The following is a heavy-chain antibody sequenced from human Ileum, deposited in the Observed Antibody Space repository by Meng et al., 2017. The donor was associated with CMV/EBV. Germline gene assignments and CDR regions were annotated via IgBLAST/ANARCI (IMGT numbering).Heavy chain of an antibody. J-gene: IGHJ4*02. CDR1: GFAFSINA. CDR3: ARSVVVPAASDY. Sequence: GESLKISCAASGFAFSINAMSWVRQAPGKGLEYVSAISSNGGSTYYADSVKGRFTISRDNSKNTLYLQMGSLRAEDMAVYYCARSVVVPAASDYWGQGTLVTVSS. CDR2: ISSNGGST. D-gene: IGHD2-2*01. V-gene: IGHV3-64*02.